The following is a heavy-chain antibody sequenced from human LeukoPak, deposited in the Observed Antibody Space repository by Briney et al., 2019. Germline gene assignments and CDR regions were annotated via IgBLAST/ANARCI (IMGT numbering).Heavy chain of an antibody. J-gene: IGHJ4*02. V-gene: IGHV3-30*03. CDR3: ARALDGSPFDY. D-gene: IGHD5-24*01. Sequence: GGSLRLSCAASGFTFSSYGMHWVRQAPGKGLEWVAVISYDGSNKYYADSVKGRFTISRDNSKNTLYLQMNSLRAEDTAVYYCARALDGSPFDYWGQGTLVTVSS. CDR2: ISYDGSNK. CDR1: GFTFSSYG.